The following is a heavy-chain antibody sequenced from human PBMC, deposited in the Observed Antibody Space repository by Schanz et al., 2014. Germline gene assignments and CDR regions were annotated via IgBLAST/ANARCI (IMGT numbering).Heavy chain of an antibody. CDR3: AREERDIRLVVTSRYYYFHGMDV. CDR2: IDGEGGDT. CDR1: GFTFRNNW. J-gene: IGHJ6*02. V-gene: IGHV3-74*01. Sequence: LVVESGGGLVQPGGSLRLSCAASGFTFRNNWMHWFRQGPGKGLSWVSRIDGEGGDTRYADSVKGRFTISRDDAKNSLYLQMNSLRAEDTAVYYCAREERDIRLVVTSRYYYFHGMDVWGQGTTVTVSS. D-gene: IGHD2-8*02.